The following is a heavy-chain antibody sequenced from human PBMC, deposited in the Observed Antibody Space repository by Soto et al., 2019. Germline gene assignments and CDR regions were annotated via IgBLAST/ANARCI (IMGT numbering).Heavy chain of an antibody. V-gene: IGHV4-4*02. CDR1: GGSISSNNW. Sequence: QMQLQQSGPGLVKPSGTLSLTCAVSGGSISSNNWWTWVRQPPGKGLEWIGEIYHSGSTNYNPSLKSRVTISVEKSKNQFSLNLTSVTAADTAFYYCARGGDYFAGGGYPYYYDYWGRGTLVTVSS. CDR2: IYHSGST. CDR3: ARGGDYFAGGGYPYYYDY. D-gene: IGHD2-8*02. J-gene: IGHJ4*02.